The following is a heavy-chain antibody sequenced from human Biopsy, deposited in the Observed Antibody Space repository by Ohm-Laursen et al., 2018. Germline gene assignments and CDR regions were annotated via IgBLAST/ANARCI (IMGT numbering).Heavy chain of an antibody. V-gene: IGHV4-39*01. J-gene: IGHJ5*02. CDR1: GGSISNNNYY. Sequence: SDTLSLTWPVSGGSISNNNYYWGWIRQPPGKGLEWIGSIFYRGGTHYKPSLKSRVNISVDTSKNQFSLKLNSVTAADPAVYYCARDYDTSGYYYVPWGQGTLVTVSS. D-gene: IGHD3-22*01. CDR2: IFYRGGT. CDR3: ARDYDTSGYYYVP.